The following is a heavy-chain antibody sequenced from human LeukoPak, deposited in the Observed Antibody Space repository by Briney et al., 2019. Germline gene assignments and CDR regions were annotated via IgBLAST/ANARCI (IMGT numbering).Heavy chain of an antibody. CDR3: ARRSGVLDSRDSRYYFDH. CDR1: GGSISSHY. CDR2: IYYSGST. V-gene: IGHV4-59*11. D-gene: IGHD3-22*01. Sequence: SETLSLTCIVSGGSISSHYWSWIRQPPGKGLEYIGYIYYSGSTDYNPSLKSRVTISLDTSKNQFSLNLTSVTAADTAIYYCARRSGVLDSRDSRYYFDHWGQGTLVTVSS. J-gene: IGHJ4*02.